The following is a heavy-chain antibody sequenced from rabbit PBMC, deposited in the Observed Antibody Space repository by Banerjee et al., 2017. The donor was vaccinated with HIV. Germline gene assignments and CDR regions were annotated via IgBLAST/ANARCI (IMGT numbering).Heavy chain of an antibody. D-gene: IGHD4-1*01. V-gene: IGHV1S40*01. J-gene: IGHJ4*01. Sequence: QSLEESGGDLVKSGASLTLTCTASGFSFSSSYYMCWVRQAPGKGLEWIACIYVGSSGSTYYASWAKGRFTISKTSSTTVTLQMTSLTAADTATYFCARDLAGVIGWNFNLWGPGTLVTVS. CDR1: GFSFSSSYY. CDR3: ARDLAGVIGWNFNL. CDR2: IYVGSSGST.